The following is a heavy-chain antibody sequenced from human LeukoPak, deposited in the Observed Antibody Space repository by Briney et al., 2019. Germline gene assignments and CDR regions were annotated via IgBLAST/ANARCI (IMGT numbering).Heavy chain of an antibody. CDR1: GFTFSSYW. Sequence: PGGSLRLSCAASGFTFSSYWMSWVRQAPGKGLEWVANIKQDGSEKYYVDSVKGRFTISRDNAKNSLYLQMNSLRAEDTAVYYCARENTMVRGVIMWDYWGQGTLVTVSS. J-gene: IGHJ4*02. CDR2: IKQDGSEK. D-gene: IGHD3-10*01. V-gene: IGHV3-7*01. CDR3: ARENTMVRGVIMWDY.